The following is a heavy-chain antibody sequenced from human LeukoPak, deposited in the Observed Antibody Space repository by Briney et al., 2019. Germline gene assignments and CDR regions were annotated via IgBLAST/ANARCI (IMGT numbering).Heavy chain of an antibody. CDR1: GGTFSSYA. CDR3: ARGYSSSWPILDYYGMDV. Sequence: SVTVSCTASGGTFSSYAISWVRQAPGQGLEWMGGIIPIFGTANYAQKFQGRVTITADESTSTAYMELSSLRSEDTAVYYCARGYSSSWPILDYYGMDVWGQGTTVTVSS. V-gene: IGHV1-69*01. CDR2: IIPIFGTA. J-gene: IGHJ6*02. D-gene: IGHD6-13*01.